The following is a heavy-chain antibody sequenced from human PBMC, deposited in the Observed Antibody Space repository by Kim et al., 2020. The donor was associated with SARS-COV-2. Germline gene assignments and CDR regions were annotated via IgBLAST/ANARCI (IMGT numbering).Heavy chain of an antibody. CDR3: ARGLGGYGY. V-gene: IGHV3-74*01. J-gene: IGHJ4*02. D-gene: IGHD5-12*01. Sequence: STRHEDSVKGRFTIFRDNAKNTLYLHMNSLRAEDTAVYYCARGLGGYGYWGQGTLVTVSS. CDR2: ST.